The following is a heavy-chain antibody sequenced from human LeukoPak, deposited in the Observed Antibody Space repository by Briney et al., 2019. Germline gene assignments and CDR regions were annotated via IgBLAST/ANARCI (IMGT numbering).Heavy chain of an antibody. CDR1: GFTFSTYA. CDR3: ARDEQLAFQD. CDR2: ISYDANSK. D-gene: IGHD6-13*01. J-gene: IGHJ4*02. V-gene: IGHV3-30-3*01. Sequence: GRSLRLSCAASGFTFSTYAMHWVRQAPGKGLEWVAVISYDANSKYYADSVKGRFTISRDNPKNTVYLQMSSLRAEDTAVYYCARDEQLAFQDWGQGTLVTVSS.